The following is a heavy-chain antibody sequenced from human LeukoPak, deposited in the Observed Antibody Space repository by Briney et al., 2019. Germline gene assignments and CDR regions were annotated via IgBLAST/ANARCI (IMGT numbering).Heavy chain of an antibody. CDR2: ICTSGST. CDR3: ARGPSIAAAGTYPYYFDY. J-gene: IGHJ4*02. V-gene: IGHV4-4*07. D-gene: IGHD6-13*01. CDR1: GGSISSYY. Sequence: SETLSLTCTVSGGSISSYYWSWIRQPAGKGLEWIGRICTSGSTNYNPSLKSRVTMSVDTSKNQFSLKLSSVTAADTAVYYCARGPSIAAAGTYPYYFDYWGQGTLVTVSS.